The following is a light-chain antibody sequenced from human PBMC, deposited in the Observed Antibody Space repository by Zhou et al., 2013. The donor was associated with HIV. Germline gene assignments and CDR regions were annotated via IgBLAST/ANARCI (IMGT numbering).Light chain of an antibody. V-gene: IGKV3-20*01. CDR1: QNIGSTY. Sequence: EVVLTQSPDTLSLSPGETVTLSCRASQNIGSTYLAWYQQKPGQAPRLLIYDASSLQSGVPSRFSGSGSGTEFTLTISGLQPDDFGTYYCQHYNSFSSFFGPGYQAGD. CDR2: DAS. J-gene: IGKJ2*01. CDR3: QHYNSFSSF.